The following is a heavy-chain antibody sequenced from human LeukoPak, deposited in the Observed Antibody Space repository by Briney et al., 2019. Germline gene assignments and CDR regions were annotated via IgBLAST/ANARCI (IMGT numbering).Heavy chain of an antibody. D-gene: IGHD3-22*01. CDR2: INPNNGGT. Sequence: ASVKVSCKASGYTFTGYYINWVRQAPGQGLEWMGRINPNNGGTNYAQKFQGRVTMTRDMSMSTAYMELSRLRPVDTAVYYCAGEDNSSGYRPFDIWGQGTRVTV. CDR3: AGEDNSSGYRPFDI. J-gene: IGHJ3*02. CDR1: GYTFTGYY. V-gene: IGHV1-2*06.